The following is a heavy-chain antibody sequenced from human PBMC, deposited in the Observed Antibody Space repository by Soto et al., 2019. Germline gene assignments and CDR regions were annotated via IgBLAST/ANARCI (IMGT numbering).Heavy chain of an antibody. CDR1: GFTFSSYA. J-gene: IGHJ1*01. V-gene: IGHV3-23*01. CDR3: AKDGYSSCLIEEYFQH. CDR2: ISGSGGST. D-gene: IGHD6-19*01. Sequence: EVQLLESGGGLVQPGGSLRLSCAASGFTFSSYAMSWVRQAPGKGLEGVSAISGSGGSTYYADSVKGRFTISRDNSKNTLYLQMNSVRAEDTAVYYCAKDGYSSCLIEEYFQHWGQGTLVTVSS.